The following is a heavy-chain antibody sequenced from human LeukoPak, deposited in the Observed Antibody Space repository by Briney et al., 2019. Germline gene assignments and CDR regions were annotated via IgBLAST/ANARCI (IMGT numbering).Heavy chain of an antibody. Sequence: SETLSLTCAVYGGSFSGYYWSWIRQPPGKGLEWIGEINHSGGTNYNPSLKSRVTISVDTSKNQFSLKLSSVTAADTAVYYCARVCSGGSCPFDYWGQGTLVTVSS. CDR2: INHSGGT. D-gene: IGHD2-15*01. CDR3: ARVCSGGSCPFDY. V-gene: IGHV4-34*01. CDR1: GGSFSGYY. J-gene: IGHJ4*02.